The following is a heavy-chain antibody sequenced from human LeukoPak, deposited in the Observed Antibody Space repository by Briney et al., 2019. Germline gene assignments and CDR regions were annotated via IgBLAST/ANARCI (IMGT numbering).Heavy chain of an antibody. Sequence: SETLSLTCTGSGGSISSYYWSWIRQPAGKGLEWIGRIYTSGSTNYNPSLKSRVTMTVDTSKNQFSLKLSSVTAADTAVYYCARATYYYDSSGYPVGYYYYGMDVWGQGTTVTVSS. CDR2: IYTSGST. V-gene: IGHV4-4*07. J-gene: IGHJ6*02. D-gene: IGHD3-22*01. CDR3: ARATYYYDSSGYPVGYYYYGMDV. CDR1: GGSISSYY.